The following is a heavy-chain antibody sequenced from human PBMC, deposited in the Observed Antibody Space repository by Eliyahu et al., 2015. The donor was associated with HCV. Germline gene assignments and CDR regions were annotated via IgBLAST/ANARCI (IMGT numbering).Heavy chain of an antibody. V-gene: IGHV3-73*01. CDR2: IRGKPNSYAT. D-gene: IGHD3-22*01. CDR3: TRGLYDSSAYYYFY. J-gene: IGHJ4*02. Sequence: EVQLVESGGGLVQPGGSLXLXCAASGFTXXXXPMHWVRQASGKGLEWIGRIRGKPNSYATAYAASVKGRFTISRDDSKNTAYLQMNSLKTEDTAVYYCTRGLYDSSAYYYFYWGQGTLVTVSS. CDR1: GFTXXXXP.